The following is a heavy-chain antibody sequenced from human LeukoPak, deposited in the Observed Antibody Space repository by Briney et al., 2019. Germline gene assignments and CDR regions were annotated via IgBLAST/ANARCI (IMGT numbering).Heavy chain of an antibody. CDR3: AREIAAADTNWFDP. J-gene: IGHJ5*02. D-gene: IGHD6-13*01. CDR2: IYSGGST. Sequence: PGGSLRPSCAASGSTVSGSYMSWVRQAPGKGLEWVSVIYSGGSTYYADSVKGRFTISRHNSKNTLYLQMNSLRAEDTAVYYCAREIAAADTNWFDPWGQGTLVTVSS. CDR1: GSTVSGSY. V-gene: IGHV3-53*04.